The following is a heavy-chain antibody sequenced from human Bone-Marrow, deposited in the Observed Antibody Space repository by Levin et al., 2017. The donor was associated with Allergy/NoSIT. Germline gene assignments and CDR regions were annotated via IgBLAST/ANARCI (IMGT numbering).Heavy chain of an antibody. CDR1: GFSLTLSGMG. CDR3: VHLRQHYASSALDY. Sequence: SGPTLVKPPQTLTLTCSFSGFSLTLSGMGVGWIRQPPGQALEWLAFVYWDDRKRYTPSLESRLSITKDTSKNLVVLTMTNMDPVDTATYFCVHLRQHYASSALDYWGQGTLVTVSS. D-gene: IGHD3-22*01. CDR2: VYWDDRK. J-gene: IGHJ1*01. V-gene: IGHV2-5*02.